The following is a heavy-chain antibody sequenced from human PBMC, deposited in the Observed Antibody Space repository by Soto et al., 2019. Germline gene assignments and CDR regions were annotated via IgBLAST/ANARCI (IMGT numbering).Heavy chain of an antibody. Sequence: EVQLLESGGGLVQPGGSLRLSCAASGFTFSSYAVAWVRQSPGKGLEWVSYISSSGSTIYYADSVKGRFTISRDNAKNSLYLQMNSLRAEDTAVYYCARVYLWSGYVDYWGQGTLVTVSS. CDR3: ARVYLWSGYVDY. J-gene: IGHJ4*02. CDR1: GFTFSSYA. D-gene: IGHD3-3*01. CDR2: ISSSGSTI. V-gene: IGHV3-48*03.